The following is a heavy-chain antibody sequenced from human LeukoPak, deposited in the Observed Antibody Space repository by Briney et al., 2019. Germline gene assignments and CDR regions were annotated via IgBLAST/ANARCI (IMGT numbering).Heavy chain of an antibody. CDR1: GYTVSHYA. CDR2: INSNTGNP. D-gene: IGHD3-3*01. CDR3: ARDRRTSYFWSGSSGYYYFAMDV. V-gene: IGHV7-4-1*02. Sequence: ASVKVSCKSSGYTVSHYAINWVRQAPGQGPEWVEWINSNTGNPTYAQGFTGQFVFSLDTSVSTAYLQISSLKAEDTAVYYCARDRRTSYFWSGSSGYYYFAMDVWGQGTTVTVSS. J-gene: IGHJ6*02.